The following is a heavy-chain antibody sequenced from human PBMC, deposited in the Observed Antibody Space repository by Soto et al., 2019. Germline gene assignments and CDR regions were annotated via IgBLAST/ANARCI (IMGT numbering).Heavy chain of an antibody. Sequence: GESLKISCKGSGYMFRSYWIGWVRQTPGKSLEWMGIIYPGDSDTRYSPSIQGQVTISNAKPISTAYLQWDSLKASDTAMYYCARQRYYDSWSGYSKPETRVGMDVWGQGTTVTVSS. CDR2: IYPGDSDT. CDR1: GYMFRSYW. CDR3: ARQRYYDSWSGYSKPETRVGMDV. V-gene: IGHV5-51*01. J-gene: IGHJ6*02. D-gene: IGHD3-3*01.